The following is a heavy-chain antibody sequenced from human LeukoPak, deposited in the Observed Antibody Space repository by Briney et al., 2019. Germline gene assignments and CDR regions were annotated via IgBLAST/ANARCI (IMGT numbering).Heavy chain of an antibody. CDR3: ARDRGAYCGGDCYLGFDY. CDR1: GFTFSSYT. D-gene: IGHD2-21*02. J-gene: IGHJ4*03. CDR2: IAGSSGYI. V-gene: IGHV3-21*01. Sequence: GGSLRLSCAASGFTFSSYTMNWVRQAPGKGLEWVSSIAGSSGYISYADSVKGRFTISRDNAKKSLYLQMTSLTAEDTAVYYCARDRGAYCGGDCYLGFDYWGQGTMVTVSS.